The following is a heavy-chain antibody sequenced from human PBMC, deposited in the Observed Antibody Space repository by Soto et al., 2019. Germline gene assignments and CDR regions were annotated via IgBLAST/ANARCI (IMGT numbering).Heavy chain of an antibody. CDR3: ARYSVATIRFFDY. Sequence: PSETLYLTCTVSGDSITDYYWSWIRESPGKGLEWIAYIHHTGTANYNPSLRSRVTISVDTSKSQFSLRLSSVTAADTAVYFCARYSVATIRFFDYWGQGTLVTVSS. CDR1: GDSITDYY. CDR2: IHHTGTA. D-gene: IGHD5-12*01. J-gene: IGHJ4*02. V-gene: IGHV4-59*01.